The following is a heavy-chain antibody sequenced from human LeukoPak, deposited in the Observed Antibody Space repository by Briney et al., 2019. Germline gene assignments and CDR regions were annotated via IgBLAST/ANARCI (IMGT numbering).Heavy chain of an antibody. J-gene: IGHJ4*02. Sequence: SETLSLTCTVSGGSISSYYWSWIRQPPGKGLEWIGYIYYSGSTNHNPSLKSRVTISVDTSKNQFSLKLSSVTAADTAVYYCARESSGWSAIDYWGQGTLVTVSS. CDR2: IYYSGST. CDR3: ARESSGWSAIDY. V-gene: IGHV4-59*01. D-gene: IGHD6-19*01. CDR1: GGSISSYY.